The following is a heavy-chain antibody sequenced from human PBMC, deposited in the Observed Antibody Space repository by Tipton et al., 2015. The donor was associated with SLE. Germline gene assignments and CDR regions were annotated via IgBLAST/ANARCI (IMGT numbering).Heavy chain of an antibody. CDR1: VGSISTHD. CDR3: ARPTQDYYDSSGYRYYFDY. Sequence: TLSLTCTVSVGSISTHDWSWIRQPPGKGLEWIGNIYYSGSTNYNPSLKSRVTISVDTSKNQFSLKLSSVTAADTAVYYCARPTQDYYDSSGYRYYFDYRGQGTLVTVSS. J-gene: IGHJ4*02. CDR2: IYYSGST. D-gene: IGHD3-22*01. V-gene: IGHV4-59*11.